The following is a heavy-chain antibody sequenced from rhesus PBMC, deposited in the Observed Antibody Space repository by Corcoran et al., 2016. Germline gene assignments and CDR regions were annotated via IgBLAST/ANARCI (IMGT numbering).Heavy chain of an antibody. CDR3: TRGGGLQYLDWLLSWDYFDY. CDR1: GFTFGDSG. V-gene: IGHV3-183*02. Sequence: EVQLVESGGGLVQPGGSLRLSCAAPGFTFGDSGMPWVRQPPGKGLGWVSSISYTGKTLYYADSVRGRFTVSRDNAKNSLSLQMSSLKAEDTAVYYCTRGGGLQYLDWLLSWDYFDYWGQGVLVTVSS. CDR2: ISYTGKTL. J-gene: IGHJ4*01. D-gene: IGHD3-3*01.